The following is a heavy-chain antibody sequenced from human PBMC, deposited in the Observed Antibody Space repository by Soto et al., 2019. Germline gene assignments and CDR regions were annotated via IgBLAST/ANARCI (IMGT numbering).Heavy chain of an antibody. Sequence: GSLRLSCAASGFTFSSYGMHWVRQAPGKGLEWVAVIWYDGSNKYYADSVKGRFTISRDNSKNTLYLQMNSLRAEDTAVYYCARGADYYDSSGPGFNYWGQGTLVTVSS. D-gene: IGHD3-22*01. V-gene: IGHV3-33*01. CDR3: ARGADYYDSSGPGFNY. CDR1: GFTFSSYG. J-gene: IGHJ4*02. CDR2: IWYDGSNK.